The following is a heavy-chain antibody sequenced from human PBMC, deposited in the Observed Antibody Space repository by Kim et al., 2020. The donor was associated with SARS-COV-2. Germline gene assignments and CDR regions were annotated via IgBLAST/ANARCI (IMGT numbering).Heavy chain of an antibody. D-gene: IGHD5-12*01. CDR2: IYYSGST. V-gene: IGHV4-31*03. CDR1: GGSISSGGYY. CDR3: ARDGPRYSGYDDYGDLRFDY. Sequence: SETLSLTCTVSGGSISSGGYYWSWIRQHPGKGLEWIGYIYYSGSTYYNPSLKSRVTISVDTSKNQFSLKLSSVTAADTAVYYCARDGPRYSGYDDYGDLRFDYWGQGTLVTVSS. J-gene: IGHJ4*02.